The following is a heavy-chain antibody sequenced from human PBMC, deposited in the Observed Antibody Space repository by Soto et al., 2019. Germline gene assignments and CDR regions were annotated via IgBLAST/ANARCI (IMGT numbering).Heavy chain of an antibody. Sequence: QVPLVQSGAEVTKPGASVKVSCKASGYTFTSYDINWVRQATGQGLEWMGWMSPNSGATGYAQKFQGRVTMTRDTSISTVYMELSNLRSEDTAIYYCARGVDAGVDVWGQGSTVTVSS. CDR1: GYTFTSYD. CDR3: ARGVDAGVDV. J-gene: IGHJ6*02. D-gene: IGHD1-1*01. CDR2: MSPNSGAT. V-gene: IGHV1-8*01.